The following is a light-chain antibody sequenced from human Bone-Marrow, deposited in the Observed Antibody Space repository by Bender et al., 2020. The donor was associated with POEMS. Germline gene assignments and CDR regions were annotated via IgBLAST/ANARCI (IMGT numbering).Light chain of an antibody. J-gene: IGLJ1*01. V-gene: IGLV2-14*02. CDR3: SSYSSIHIYV. CDR1: RSDIGRYKF. Sequence: QSALTQPASVSGSPGQSITISCTGTRSDIGRYKFVSWYRQHPGKAPELIIYDGTKRPSGVSSRFSGSKSATTASLTISGLQTEDEGDYYCSSYSSIHIYVFGSGTTVAAL. CDR2: DGT.